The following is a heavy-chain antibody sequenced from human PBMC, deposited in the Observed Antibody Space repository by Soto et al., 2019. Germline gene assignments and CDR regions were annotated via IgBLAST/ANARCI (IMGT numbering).Heavy chain of an antibody. D-gene: IGHD5-18*01. Sequence: SFPTLGNPTQTLTLTCTFSGFSLINKGICVSCILQPPGKALEWLALIYWGDDKRYSPSLKSRLTITKDTSKNQVVLTMTNMDPVDTATYYCAHRGYSYGPEGFDYWGQGTLVTVSS. V-gene: IGHV2-5*08. CDR3: AHRGYSYGPEGFDY. J-gene: IGHJ4*02. CDR2: IYWGDDK. CDR1: GFSLINKGIC.